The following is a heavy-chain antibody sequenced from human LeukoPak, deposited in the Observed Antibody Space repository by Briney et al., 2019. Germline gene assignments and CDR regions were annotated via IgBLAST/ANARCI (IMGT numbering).Heavy chain of an antibody. CDR3: ARDGAYCGGDCYQGLYWFDP. CDR2: ISSSSSYI. CDR1: GFTFSSYS. D-gene: IGHD2-21*02. J-gene: IGHJ5*02. Sequence: GGSLRLSCAASGFTFSSYSMNWVRQAPGKGLEWVSSISSSSSYIYYADSVKGRFTISRDNAKNSLYLQMNSLRAEDTAVYYCARDGAYCGGDCYQGLYWFDPWGQGTLVTVSS. V-gene: IGHV3-21*01.